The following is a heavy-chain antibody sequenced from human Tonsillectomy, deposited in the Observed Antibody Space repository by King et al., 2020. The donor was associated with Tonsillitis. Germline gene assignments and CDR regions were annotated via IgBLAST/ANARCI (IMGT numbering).Heavy chain of an antibody. J-gene: IGHJ4*02. V-gene: IGHV3-33*08. CDR3: ARGCLGGTPIDY. CDR2: TWYDGSTK. Sequence: QVQLVESGGGVVQPGRSLRLSCAASGFTFSTYVMHWVRQAPGKGLEWVAVTWYDGSTKYYADSVMGRFTISRDNSKNTLYLQMNSLRAEDTAVYYCARGCLGGTPIDYWGQGTLVTVSS. D-gene: IGHD1/OR15-1a*01. CDR1: GFTFSTYV.